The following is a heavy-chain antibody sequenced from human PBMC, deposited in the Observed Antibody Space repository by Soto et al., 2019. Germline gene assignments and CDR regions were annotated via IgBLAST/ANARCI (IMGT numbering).Heavy chain of an antibody. CDR3: ARSASGYAGRSDG. J-gene: IGHJ6*02. CDR2: IYPGDSDT. CDR1: GYTFATHW. V-gene: IGHV5-51*01. D-gene: IGHD3-22*01. Sequence: GESLKISCNGSGYTFATHWIGWGRQMPGKGLDWMGIIYPGDSDTRYRPSFQGQVTISADKSINTAYLQWSSLKASDTAIYYCARSASGYAGRSDGWALGTRVTVSS.